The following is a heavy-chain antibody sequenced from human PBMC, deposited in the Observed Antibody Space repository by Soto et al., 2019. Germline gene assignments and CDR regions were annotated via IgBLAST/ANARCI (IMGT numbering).Heavy chain of an antibody. D-gene: IGHD3-10*01. Sequence: QVQLQESGPGLVKPSETLSLTCTVSGDSISSYYWTWIRQPPGEGLEWIGYIYDSGRTYYNPSLKSRVTISVDTAKNQFSLRLSSVSAADTAVYYCARGTSPYYYYGMDVWGQGATVTVSS. CDR3: ARGTSPYYYYGMDV. CDR1: GDSISSYY. CDR2: IYDSGRT. J-gene: IGHJ6*02. V-gene: IGHV4-59*01.